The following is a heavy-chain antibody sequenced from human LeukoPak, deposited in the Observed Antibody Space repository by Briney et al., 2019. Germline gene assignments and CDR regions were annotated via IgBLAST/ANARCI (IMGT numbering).Heavy chain of an antibody. J-gene: IGHJ4*02. D-gene: IGHD1-1*01. V-gene: IGHV3-33*01. CDR3: ARDFTVQYYFDY. CDR2: IWYDGSNK. Sequence: PGRSLRLSCAASGFTFGSYGMHWVRQAPGKGLEWVAVIWYDGSNKYYADSVKGRFTISRDNSKNTLYLQMNSLRAEDTAVYYCARDFTVQYYFDYWGQGTLVTVSS. CDR1: GFTFGSYG.